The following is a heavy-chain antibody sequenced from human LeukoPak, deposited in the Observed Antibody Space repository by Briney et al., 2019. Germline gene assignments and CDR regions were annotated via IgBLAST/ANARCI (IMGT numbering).Heavy chain of an antibody. CDR2: ISYDGSNK. CDR1: GFTFSSYA. J-gene: IGHJ4*02. CDR3: ARDGENYYGSGRPLDY. Sequence: GGSLRLSCAASGFTFSSYAMHWVRQAPGKGLEWVAVISYDGSNKYYADSVKGRFTISRDNSKNTLYLQMNSLRAEDTAVYYCARDGENYYGSGRPLDYWGQGTLVTVSS. D-gene: IGHD3-10*01. V-gene: IGHV3-30-3*01.